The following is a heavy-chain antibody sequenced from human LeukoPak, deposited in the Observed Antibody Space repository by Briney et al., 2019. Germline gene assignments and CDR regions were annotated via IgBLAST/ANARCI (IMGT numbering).Heavy chain of an antibody. CDR1: GFTFSSYG. Sequence: GGSLRLSCAASGFTFSSYGMYWVRQAPGKGLEWVAFIRYDGSNKYYADSVKGRFTVSRDNSKNTLYLQMNSLRAEDTAVYYCAKDSGYYYGSGSYYTYWGQGTLVTVSS. V-gene: IGHV3-30*02. J-gene: IGHJ4*02. CDR3: AKDSGYYYGSGSYYTY. CDR2: IRYDGSNK. D-gene: IGHD3-10*01.